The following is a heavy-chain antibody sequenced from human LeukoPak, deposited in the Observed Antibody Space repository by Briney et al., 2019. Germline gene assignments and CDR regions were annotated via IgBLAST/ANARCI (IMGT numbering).Heavy chain of an antibody. V-gene: IGHV4-59*01. CDR3: ASKGAPLYYYGSGSFGWFDP. CDR1: GGSISSYY. J-gene: IGHJ5*02. D-gene: IGHD3-10*01. Sequence: PSETLSLTCTVSGGSISSYYWSWIRQPPGKGLEWIGYIYYSGSTSYNPSLKSRVTMSVDTSKKQISLKVRSVAAADTAVYYCASKGAPLYYYGSGSFGWFDPWGQGTLVTVSS. CDR2: IYYSGST.